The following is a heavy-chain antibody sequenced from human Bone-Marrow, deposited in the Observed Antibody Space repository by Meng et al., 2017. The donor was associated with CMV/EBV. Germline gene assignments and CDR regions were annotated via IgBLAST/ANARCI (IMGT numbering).Heavy chain of an antibody. J-gene: IGHJ6*02. CDR1: GFTFSSYA. Sequence: GESLKISCAASGFTFSSYAMHWVRQAPGKGLEWVAVISYDGSNKYYADSVKGRFTISRDNSKNTLYLQMNSLRAEDTAVYYCARGTGLLWSTYGMDVWGQGTTVPVSS. CDR2: ISYDGSNK. CDR3: ARGTGLLWSTYGMDV. V-gene: IGHV3-30-3*01. D-gene: IGHD3-10*01.